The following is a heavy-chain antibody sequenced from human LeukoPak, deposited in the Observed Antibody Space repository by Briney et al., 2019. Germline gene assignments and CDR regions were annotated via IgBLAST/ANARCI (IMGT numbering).Heavy chain of an antibody. D-gene: IGHD2/OR15-2a*01. V-gene: IGHV4-4*08. CDR1: GGSISNYH. CDR3: ARLSIVLRAFDS. J-gene: IGHJ4*02. CDR2: IYNIEST. Sequence: PSETLSLTCTVSGGSISNYHWSWIRQPPGKGLEYIGYIYNIESTYYNPSLKGRVAISIDTSKNQFSLHLDSVTAADTAIYYCARLSIVLRAFDSWGQGTLVTVSS.